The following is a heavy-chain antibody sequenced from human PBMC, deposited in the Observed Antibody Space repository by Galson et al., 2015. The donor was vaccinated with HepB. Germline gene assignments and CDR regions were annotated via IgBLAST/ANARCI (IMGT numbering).Heavy chain of an antibody. CDR3: ARESVVPVSYGTDV. J-gene: IGHJ6*02. CDR1: GFTFSSYS. V-gene: IGHV3-21*01. D-gene: IGHD2-2*01. Sequence: SLRLSCAASGFTFSSYSMNWVRQAPGKGLEWVSSISSSSSYIYYADSVKGRFTISRDNAKNSLYLQMNSLRAEDTAVYYCARESVVPVSYGTDVWGQGTTVTVSS. CDR2: ISSSSSYI.